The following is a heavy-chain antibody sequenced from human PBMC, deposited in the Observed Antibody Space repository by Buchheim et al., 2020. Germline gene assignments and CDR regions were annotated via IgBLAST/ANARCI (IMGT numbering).Heavy chain of an antibody. CDR1: GFTFSTYG. CDR3: AAFSSSGL. CDR2: ITASGSST. Sequence: EVLLLESGGDLVQPGGSLRLSCAVSGFTFSTYGMSWVRQAPGKGLEWLSGITASGSSTYYADSVKGRFTISRDNSMNTLYLQMGSLRVEDTAVYYCAAFSSSGLWGQGTL. V-gene: IGHV3-23*01. J-gene: IGHJ4*02. D-gene: IGHD3-10*01.